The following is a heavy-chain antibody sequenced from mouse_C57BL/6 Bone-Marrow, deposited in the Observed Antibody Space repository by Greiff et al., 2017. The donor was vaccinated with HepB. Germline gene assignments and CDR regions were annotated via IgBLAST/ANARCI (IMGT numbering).Heavy chain of an antibody. CDR1: GFTFSDYG. D-gene: IGHD1-1*01. CDR3: ARYYGSSYYAMDY. J-gene: IGHJ4*01. CDR2: ISSGSSTI. Sequence: EVHLVESGGGLVKPGGSLKLSCAASGFTFSDYGMHWVRQAPEKGLEWVAYISSGSSTIYYADTVKGRFTISRDNAKNTLFLQMTSLRSEDTAMYYCARYYGSSYYAMDYWGQGTSVTVSS. V-gene: IGHV5-17*01.